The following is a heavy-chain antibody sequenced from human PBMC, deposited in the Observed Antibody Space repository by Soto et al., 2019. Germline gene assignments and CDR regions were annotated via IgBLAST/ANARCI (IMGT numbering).Heavy chain of an antibody. CDR3: ARQGYYCDSSGYFVY. D-gene: IGHD3-22*01. V-gene: IGHV1-46*01. J-gene: IGHJ4*02. CDR2: INPSGGST. CDR1: GYTFTSYP. Sequence: ASVKASCKASGYTFTSYPMHWVRQAPGQGLEWMGIINPSGGSTSYAQKFQGRVTMTRDTSTSTVYMELSSRRSEDTALYYCARQGYYCDSSGYFVYWGQGTLVTVAS.